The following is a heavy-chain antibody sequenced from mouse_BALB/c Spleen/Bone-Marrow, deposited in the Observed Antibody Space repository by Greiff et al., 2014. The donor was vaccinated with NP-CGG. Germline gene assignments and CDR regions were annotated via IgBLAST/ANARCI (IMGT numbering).Heavy chain of an antibody. Sequence: EVQLQQSGAELVKPGASVKLSCTASGFNIKDTYMHWVKQRPEQDLEWIGRIDPANGNTKYDPKFQGEATITADTSSNTAYLQLSSLTSEDTAVYYCASYYYGSSGFAYWGQGTLVTVSA. CDR3: ASYYYGSSGFAY. CDR2: IDPANGNT. V-gene: IGHV14-3*02. J-gene: IGHJ3*01. CDR1: GFNIKDTY. D-gene: IGHD1-1*01.